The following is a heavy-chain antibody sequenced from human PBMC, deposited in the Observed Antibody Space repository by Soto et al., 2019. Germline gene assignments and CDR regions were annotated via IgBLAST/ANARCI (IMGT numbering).Heavy chain of an antibody. CDR3: AREAADIAADAFDI. D-gene: IGHD6-13*01. J-gene: IGHJ3*02. CDR2: IWYDGSNK. V-gene: IGHV3-33*01. Sequence: LRLSCAASGFTFSSYGMHWVRQAPGKGLEWVAVIWYDGSNKYYADSVKGRFTISRDNSKNTLYLQMNSLRAEDTAVYYCAREAADIAADAFDIWGQGTMVTVSS. CDR1: GFTFSSYG.